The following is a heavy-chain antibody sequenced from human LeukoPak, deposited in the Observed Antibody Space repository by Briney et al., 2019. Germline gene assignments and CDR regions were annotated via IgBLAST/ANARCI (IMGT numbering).Heavy chain of an antibody. CDR3: ARQTRWFDP. Sequence: SETLSLTCTVSGGSISSYCWSWIRQPPGKGLEWIGYIYYSGSTNYNPSLKSRVTISVDTSKNQLSLKLSSVTAADTAVYYCARQTRWFDPWGQGTLVTVSS. J-gene: IGHJ5*02. CDR1: GGSISSYC. CDR2: IYYSGST. V-gene: IGHV4-59*08.